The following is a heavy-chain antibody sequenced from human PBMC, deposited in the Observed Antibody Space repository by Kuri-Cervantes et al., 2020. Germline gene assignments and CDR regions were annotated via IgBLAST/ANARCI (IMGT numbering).Heavy chain of an antibody. CDR3: ARSHHDFWRFDP. CDR1: GYTFTTYG. D-gene: IGHD3-3*01. CDR2: ISPYNNNT. V-gene: IGHV1-18*01. J-gene: IGHJ5*02. Sequence: ASVKVSCKASGYTFTTYGISWVRQAPGQGLEWMGWISPYNNNTNYAQKLQGRVTLTTDTSTNTAYMDLKSLISDDTAVYYCARSHHDFWRFDPWGQGTLVTVSS.